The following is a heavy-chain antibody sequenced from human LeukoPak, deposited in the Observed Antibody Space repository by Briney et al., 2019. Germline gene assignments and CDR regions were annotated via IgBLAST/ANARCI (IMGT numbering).Heavy chain of an antibody. CDR3: ARFAVTAPYFDY. CDR2: IYYSGST. J-gene: IGHJ4*02. CDR1: GGSISSGGYY. D-gene: IGHD4-17*01. Sequence: SQTLSLTCTVSGGSISSGGYYWSWIRQHPGKGLEWIGYIYYSGSTYYNPSLKSRVTISVDTSKNQFSLKLSSVTAADTAVYYCARFAVTAPYFDYWGQGTLVTVSS. V-gene: IGHV4-31*03.